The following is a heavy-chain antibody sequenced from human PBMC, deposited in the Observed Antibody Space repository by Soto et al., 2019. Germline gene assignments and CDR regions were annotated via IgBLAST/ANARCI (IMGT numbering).Heavy chain of an antibody. CDR2: IYYSGST. V-gene: IGHV4-39*01. CDR3: ARLLPPQVVRANWFDP. D-gene: IGHD2-15*01. J-gene: IGHJ5*02. Sequence: SETLSLTCTVSGGSISSSSYYWGWIRQPPGKGLEWIGSIYYSGSTYYNPSLKSRVTISVDTSKNQFSLKLSSVTAADTAVYYCARLLPPQVVRANWFDPWGQGTLVTVSS. CDR1: GGSISSSSYY.